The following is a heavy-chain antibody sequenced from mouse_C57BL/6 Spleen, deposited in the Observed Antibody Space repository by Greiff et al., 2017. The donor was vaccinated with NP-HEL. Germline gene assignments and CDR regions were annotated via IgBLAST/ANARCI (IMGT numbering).Heavy chain of an antibody. J-gene: IGHJ3*01. CDR1: GYTFTSYW. V-gene: IGHV1-53*01. Sequence: VQLQQSGTELVKPGASVKLSCKASGYTFTSYWMHWVKQRPGQGLEWIGNINPSNGGTNYNEKFKSKATLTVDKSSSTAYMQLSSLTSEDSAVYYCARWGYDDGYSFAYWGQGTLVTVSA. D-gene: IGHD2-3*01. CDR2: INPSNGGT. CDR3: ARWGYDDGYSFAY.